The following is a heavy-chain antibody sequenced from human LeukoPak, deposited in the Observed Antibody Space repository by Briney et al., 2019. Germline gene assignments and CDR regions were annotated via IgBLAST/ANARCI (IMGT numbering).Heavy chain of an antibody. D-gene: IGHD6-13*01. J-gene: IGHJ3*02. V-gene: IGHV4-59*08. Sequence: SETLSLTCTVSGGSTSSYYWSWIRQPPGKGLEWIGYIYYSGSTNYNPSLKSRVTISVDTSKNQFSLKLSSVTAADTAVYYCARHWEQQLVTDAFDIWGQGTMVTVSS. CDR2: IYYSGST. CDR3: ARHWEQQLVTDAFDI. CDR1: GGSTSSYY.